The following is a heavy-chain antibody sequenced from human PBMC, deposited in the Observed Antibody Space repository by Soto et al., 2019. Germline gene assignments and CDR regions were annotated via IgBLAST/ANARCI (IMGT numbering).Heavy chain of an antibody. CDR3: ARDSPYNWNYTHYYYYGMDV. CDR2: IIPIFGTA. V-gene: IGHV1-69*01. D-gene: IGHD1-7*01. CDR1: GGTFSSYA. Sequence: QVQLVQSGAEVKKPGSSVKVSCTASGGTFSSYAISWVRQAPGQGLEWMGGIIPIFGTANYAQKFQGRVTITADESTSTAYMELSSLRSEDTAVYYCARDSPYNWNYTHYYYYGMDVWGQGTTVTVSS. J-gene: IGHJ6*02.